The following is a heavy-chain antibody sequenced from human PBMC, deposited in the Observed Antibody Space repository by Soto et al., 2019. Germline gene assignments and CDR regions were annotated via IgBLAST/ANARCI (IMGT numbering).Heavy chain of an antibody. CDR3: ARRYCSESECSYFDY. V-gene: IGHV4-34*01. CDR1: GGPVSCSF. J-gene: IGHJ4*02. D-gene: IGHD2-15*01. CDR2: INHSGTT. Sequence: SETLSLTVAVYGGPVSCSFWSWIRQPPGKGLEWIGEINHSGTTSYSPSLESRVTTSIDTSKNQFSLRMSYVTAADTASYYRARRYCSESECSYFDYWGRGTLVTVSS.